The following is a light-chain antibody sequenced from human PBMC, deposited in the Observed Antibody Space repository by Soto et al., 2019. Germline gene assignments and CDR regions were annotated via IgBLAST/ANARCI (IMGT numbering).Light chain of an antibody. CDR2: KAS. Sequence: DLQMTQSPSTLSASVGDRVTITCRASQSINNWLAWYQQKPGKAPKLLIYKASNLDIGVPSRFRSSGPGTEFTLTISSLQTDEFATSYCQQYDTYWTFGRGTKVEIK. J-gene: IGKJ1*01. CDR1: QSINNW. V-gene: IGKV1-5*03. CDR3: QQYDTYWT.